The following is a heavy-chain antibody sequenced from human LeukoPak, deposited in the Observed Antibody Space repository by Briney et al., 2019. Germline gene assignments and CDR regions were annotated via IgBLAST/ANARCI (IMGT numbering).Heavy chain of an antibody. Sequence: AGGSLRLSCAASGFTFSSYAMSWFRQAPGKGLEWVSAISGSGGSTYYADSVKGRFTISRDNSKNTLHLQMNSLRAEDTAVYYCAKTGYLWFGELYYFDYWGQGTLVTVSS. J-gene: IGHJ4*02. CDR3: AKTGYLWFGELYYFDY. CDR2: ISGSGGST. CDR1: GFTFSSYA. V-gene: IGHV3-23*01. D-gene: IGHD3-10*01.